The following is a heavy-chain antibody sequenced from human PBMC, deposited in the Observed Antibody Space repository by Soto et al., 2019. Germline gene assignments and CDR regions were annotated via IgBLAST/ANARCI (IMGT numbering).Heavy chain of an antibody. CDR1: GFTFSTST. CDR3: ARVGSPGYCSGGFCPPPDY. CDR2: ISSTSTYT. J-gene: IGHJ4*02. V-gene: IGHV3-21*02. D-gene: IGHD2-15*01. Sequence: EVQLVESGGGLVKPGGSLRLSCAASGFTFSTSTMNWVRQAPGQGLEWLSSISSTSTYTYYAASVRGRFTISRDNAKNSLYLQMNSRTAEDTAVYYCARVGSPGYCSGGFCPPPDYWGQGTLVTVSS.